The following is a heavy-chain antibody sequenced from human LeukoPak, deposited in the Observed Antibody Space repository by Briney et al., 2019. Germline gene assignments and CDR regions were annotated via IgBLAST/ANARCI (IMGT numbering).Heavy chain of an antibody. CDR3: ARGGLGYCSGGSCGAFDI. CDR1: GGSISSYY. D-gene: IGHD2-15*01. CDR2: IYTSGST. V-gene: IGHV4-4*07. J-gene: IGHJ3*02. Sequence: KPSETLSLTCTVSGGSISSYYWSWIRQPAGKGLEWTGRIYTSGSTNYNPSLKSRVTMSVDTSKNQFSLKLSSVTAADTAVYYCARGGLGYCSGGSCGAFDIWGQGTMVTVSS.